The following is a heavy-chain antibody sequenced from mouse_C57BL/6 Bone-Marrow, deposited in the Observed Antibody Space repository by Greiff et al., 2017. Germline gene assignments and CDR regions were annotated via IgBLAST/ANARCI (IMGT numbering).Heavy chain of an antibody. CDR1: GYTFTSYG. CDR2: IYPRSGNT. D-gene: IGHD1-1*01. CDR3: ARWPYSNGSSYWYFDV. V-gene: IGHV1-81*01. Sequence: QVQLQQSGAELARPGASVKLSCKASGYTFTSYGISWVKQRTGQGLEWIGEIYPRSGNTYYNEKFKGKATLTADKSSSTAYMELRSLTSEDSAVYFCARWPYSNGSSYWYFDVWGTGTTVTVSS. J-gene: IGHJ1*03.